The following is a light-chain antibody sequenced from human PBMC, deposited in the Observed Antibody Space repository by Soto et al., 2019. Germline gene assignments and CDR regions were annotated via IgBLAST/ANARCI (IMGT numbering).Light chain of an antibody. CDR3: QQYGSSPFT. CDR2: RVS. V-gene: IGKV3-20*01. Sequence: EIVLTQSPATLSLSPVERATLSCRASQSVSNRYFAWYQQKPGQAPRLLIYRVSSRATGIPDRFSGSGSGTDFTLTISRLEPEDFAVYYCQQYGSSPFTFGQGTRLEIK. CDR1: QSVSNRY. J-gene: IGKJ5*01.